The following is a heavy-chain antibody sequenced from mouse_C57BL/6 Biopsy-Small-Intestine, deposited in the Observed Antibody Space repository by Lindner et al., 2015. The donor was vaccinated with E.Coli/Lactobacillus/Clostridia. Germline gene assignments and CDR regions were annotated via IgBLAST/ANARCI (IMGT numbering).Heavy chain of an antibody. CDR2: IIPIFGTA. V-gene: IGHV1-81*01. J-gene: IGHJ4*01. Sequence: SVKVSCKVSGGTFSSYGISWVRQAPGQGLEWMGGIIPIFGTANYAQKFQGRVTITADESTSTAYMELSSLRFEDTAVYYCVRSHTPSNSGFQPLDYWGQGNLVTVSS. CDR1: GGTFSSYG. D-gene: IGHD1-2*01. CDR3: VRSHTPSNSGFQPLDY.